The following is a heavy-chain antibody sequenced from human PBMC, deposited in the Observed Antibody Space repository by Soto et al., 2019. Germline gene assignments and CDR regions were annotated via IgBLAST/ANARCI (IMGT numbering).Heavy chain of an antibody. CDR3: ARLEYGGKDYYYYYGIDV. J-gene: IGHJ6*02. CDR2: IIPSFGTA. V-gene: IGHV1-69*01. CDR1: GGTFSSYA. D-gene: IGHD4-17*01. Sequence: QVQLVQSGAEVKKPGSSVKVSCKASGGTFSSYAISWVRQAPGQGLEWMGGIIPSFGTANYAQKFQGRVTITADECTSTAYMELSSLRSEDTAVYYCARLEYGGKDYYYYYGIDVWGQGPTVTVSS.